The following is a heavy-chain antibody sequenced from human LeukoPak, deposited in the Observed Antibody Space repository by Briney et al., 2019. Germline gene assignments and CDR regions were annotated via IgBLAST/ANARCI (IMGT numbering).Heavy chain of an antibody. Sequence: ASVKVSCEASGYTFTSYGISWVRQAPGQGLEWMGWISACNGNTNYAQKLQGRVTMTTDTSTSTAYMELRSLRSDDTAVYYCARFIYGGSIDYWGQGTLVTVSS. D-gene: IGHD4-23*01. CDR1: GYTFTSYG. CDR2: ISACNGNT. CDR3: ARFIYGGSIDY. J-gene: IGHJ4*02. V-gene: IGHV1-18*01.